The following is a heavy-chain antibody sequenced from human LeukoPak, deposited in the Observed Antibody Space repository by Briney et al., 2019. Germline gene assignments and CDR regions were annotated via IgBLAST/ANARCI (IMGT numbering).Heavy chain of an antibody. J-gene: IGHJ4*02. D-gene: IGHD3-16*02. CDR1: GFTFSSYG. V-gene: IGHV3-33*01. Sequence: GGSLRLSCAASGFTFSSYGMHWVRQAPGKGLEWVAVIWYDGSNKYYADSVKGRFTISRDNSKNTLYLQMNSLRAEDTAVYYCARGRYNYVWGSYRYTRAYFDYWGQGTLVTVSS. CDR3: ARGRYNYVWGSYRYTRAYFDY. CDR2: IWYDGSNK.